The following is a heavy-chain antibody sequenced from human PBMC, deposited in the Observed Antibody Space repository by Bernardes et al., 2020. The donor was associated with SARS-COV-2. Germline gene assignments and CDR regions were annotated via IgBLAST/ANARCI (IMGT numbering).Heavy chain of an antibody. CDR2: ISSSGGTT. J-gene: IGHJ6*02. V-gene: IGHV3-23*01. D-gene: IGHD3-3*01. Sequence: GGSLRLSCAASGFSFRNYAMMWVRQAPGKGLEWVAVISSSGGTTYMSDSVKGRFTISRDNSRITLYLQMNTLRAEDTAVYYCAKGRAPVDVLSGYYTDYNYLGMDVWGQGTTVTVSS. CDR1: GFSFRNYA. CDR3: AKGRAPVDVLSGYYTDYNYLGMDV.